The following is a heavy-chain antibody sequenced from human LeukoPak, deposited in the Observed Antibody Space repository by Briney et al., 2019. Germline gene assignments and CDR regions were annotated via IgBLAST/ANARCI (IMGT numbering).Heavy chain of an antibody. CDR2: ISGSGGST. V-gene: IGHV3-23*01. D-gene: IGHD3-22*01. J-gene: IGHJ4*02. CDR3: AKDKSVRGVITTIDY. Sequence: GGSLRLSCAASGFTFSSYAMSWVRQAPGKGLEWVSAISGSGGSTHYADSVKGRFTITRDNSKNTLYLQMNSLRAEDTAVYYCAKDKSVRGVITTIDYWGQGTLVTVSS. CDR1: GFTFSSYA.